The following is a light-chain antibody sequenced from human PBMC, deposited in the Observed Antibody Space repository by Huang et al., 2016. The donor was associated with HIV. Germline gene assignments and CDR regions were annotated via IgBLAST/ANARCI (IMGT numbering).Light chain of an antibody. V-gene: IGKV1-39*01. J-gene: IGKJ2*01. CDR3: QQSYSTVYT. CDR1: QSIDNY. CDR2: GTS. Sequence: DIQMDQSPSSLSASVGDRVTITCRASQSIDNYLNWYHQKPGKAPNVLIYGTSNLQSVVPSRFSGRGSGTDFTLTISGLHPDDSATYYCQQSYSTVYTFGQGTKLEI.